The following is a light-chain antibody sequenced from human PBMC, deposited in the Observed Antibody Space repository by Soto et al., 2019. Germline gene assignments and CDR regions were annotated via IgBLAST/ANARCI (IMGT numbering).Light chain of an antibody. CDR1: SGHSTYA. V-gene: IGLV4-69*01. CDR2: VNSDGSH. CDR3: QTWGTDFRV. J-gene: IGLJ3*02. Sequence: QPVLTQSPSASASLGASVKLTCTLSSGHSTYAIAWHQQQPEKGPRYLMKVNSDGSHSKGDGIPDRFSGSSSGAERYLTISSLQSEDEADYYCQTWGTDFRVFGGGTKVTVL.